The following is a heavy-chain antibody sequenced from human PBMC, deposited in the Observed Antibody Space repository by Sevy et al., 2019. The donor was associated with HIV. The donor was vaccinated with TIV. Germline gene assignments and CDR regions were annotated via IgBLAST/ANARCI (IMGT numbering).Heavy chain of an antibody. D-gene: IGHD3-22*01. V-gene: IGHV3-7*01. CDR1: GFTFSRYW. J-gene: IGHJ4*02. Sequence: GGSLRLSCAASGFTFSRYWMTWVRQAPGKGLEWVANIKQDECEKYYVDSVKGRFTISRDNAKNSLYLQMNSLRADDTAVYYCARAEQVTMLVVFGGLYFDSWGQGTLVTVSS. CDR3: ARAEQVTMLVVFGGLYFDS. CDR2: IKQDECEK.